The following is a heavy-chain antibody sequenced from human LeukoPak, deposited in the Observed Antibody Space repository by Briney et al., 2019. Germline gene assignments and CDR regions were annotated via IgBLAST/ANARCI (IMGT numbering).Heavy chain of an antibody. D-gene: IGHD3-10*01. Sequence: GGSLRLSCAASGFTFSDYYMSWIRQAPGKGLEWVSYISSSSSYTNYADSVKGRFTISRDDSKNTLYLQMNSLRAEDTAVYYCAKDVLYYYGSGGYPYPDYWGQGTLVTVSS. J-gene: IGHJ4*02. CDR3: AKDVLYYYGSGGYPYPDY. CDR2: ISSSSSYT. V-gene: IGHV3-11*05. CDR1: GFTFSDYY.